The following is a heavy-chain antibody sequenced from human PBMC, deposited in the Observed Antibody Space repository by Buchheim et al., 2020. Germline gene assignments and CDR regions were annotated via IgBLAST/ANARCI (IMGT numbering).Heavy chain of an antibody. CDR1: GYTFTSYY. V-gene: IGHV1-46*03. Sequence: QVQLVQSGAEVKKPGASVKVSCKASGYTFTSYYMHWVRQAPGQGLEWMGIINPSGGRTSYAQKFQGRVTMNRDTSTNTVYMELSSLRSDETAVYYCARRTAVAGMAGRDALDIWGQGT. J-gene: IGHJ3*02. CDR3: ARRTAVAGMAGRDALDI. CDR2: INPSGGRT. D-gene: IGHD6-19*01.